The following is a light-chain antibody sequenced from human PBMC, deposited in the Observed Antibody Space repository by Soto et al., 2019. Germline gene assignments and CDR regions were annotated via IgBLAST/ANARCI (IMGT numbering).Light chain of an antibody. CDR1: QSVSCSY. J-gene: IGKJ1*01. Sequence: EFVLTQSPGTLCLSPGERATLSCRASQSVSCSYLAWYQQKPGQAPRLLIYGASSRATGIPDRFSGTGSGTDFTLTISRLEPEDFAVYYCQQYGSSRRTFGQGTKVDI. V-gene: IGKV3-20*01. CDR2: GAS. CDR3: QQYGSSRRT.